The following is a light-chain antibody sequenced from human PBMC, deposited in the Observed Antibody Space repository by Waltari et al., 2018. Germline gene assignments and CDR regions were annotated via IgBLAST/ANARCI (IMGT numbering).Light chain of an antibody. CDR1: QSIDNN. Sequence: EVVMTQSPATLSVSPGERVTLSCKASQSIDNNLAWYQQKPGQAPRHLIYAASTRATGVPARFSGSGSGTDFTLTISSLQSEDCAVFYCQQYNRWPPLTFGGGTKVEIK. V-gene: IGKV3-15*01. CDR2: AAS. CDR3: QQYNRWPPLT. J-gene: IGKJ4*01.